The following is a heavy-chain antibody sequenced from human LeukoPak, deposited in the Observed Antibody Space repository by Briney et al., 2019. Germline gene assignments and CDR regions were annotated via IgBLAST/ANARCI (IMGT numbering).Heavy chain of an antibody. CDR1: GGSLSNTNW. Sequence: SGTLSLTCAVPGGSLSNTNWWSWVRQPPGKGLEWIGEIYHSGTTNYNPSFKSRVTMSVDKSKNQFSLKLTSVTAADTAVYYCASGYSYPSPFDYWGQGALVSVSS. CDR2: IYHSGTT. V-gene: IGHV4-4*02. J-gene: IGHJ4*02. D-gene: IGHD5-18*01. CDR3: ASGYSYPSPFDY.